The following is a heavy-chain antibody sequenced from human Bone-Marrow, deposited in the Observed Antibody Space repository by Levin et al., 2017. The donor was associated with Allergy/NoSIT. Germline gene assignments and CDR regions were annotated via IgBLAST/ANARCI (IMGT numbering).Heavy chain of an antibody. CDR1: GFTVSSNY. Sequence: GESLKISCAASGFTVSSNYMTWVRQAPGKGLEWVSNLYSGGSTYYADSVKGRFTISRDNSKNTLYLQLSSLRAEDTAVYYCARGLRSGWSLAYYFDYWGQGTLVTVSS. CDR2: LYSGGST. V-gene: IGHV3-66*01. J-gene: IGHJ4*02. D-gene: IGHD6-19*01. CDR3: ARGLRSGWSLAYYFDY.